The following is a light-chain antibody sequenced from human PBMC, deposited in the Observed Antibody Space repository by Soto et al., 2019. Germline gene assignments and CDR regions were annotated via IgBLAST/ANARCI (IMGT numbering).Light chain of an antibody. CDR1: PSISSW. V-gene: IGKV1-5*03. CDR3: QQYNSYPIT. Sequence: DIQMISSPSILSAYIGDRVTITCRASPSISSWLAWYQQKPGKAPKLLIYKASSLESGAPSRFSGSGSGTEFTLTISSLQPDDFATYYCQQYNSYPITFGQGTRLEIK. CDR2: KAS. J-gene: IGKJ5*01.